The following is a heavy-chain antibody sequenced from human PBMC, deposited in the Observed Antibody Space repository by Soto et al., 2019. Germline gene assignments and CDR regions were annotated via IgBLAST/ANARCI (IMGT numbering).Heavy chain of an antibody. V-gene: IGHV4-59*01. CDR3: AVSTGSSQYYFDV. CDR1: GGSINNYY. D-gene: IGHD6-6*01. CDR2: IYYSGST. J-gene: IGHJ4*02. Sequence: SETLSLTCIVSGGSINNYYWSWIRQSPGKGLEWIGNIYYSGSTNYNPSLRSRVTISLDTSKSHFSLNLNSVTAADTAVYYCAVSTGSSQYYFDVWGRGALVTVSS.